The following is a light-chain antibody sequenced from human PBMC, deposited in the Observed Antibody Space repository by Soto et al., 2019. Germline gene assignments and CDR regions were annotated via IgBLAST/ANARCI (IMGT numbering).Light chain of an antibody. V-gene: IGKV3-20*01. Sequence: EIVLTQSPGTLSLSPGERVTLSCRASQSVNSNYLAWYQQKPGQAPRLLIYGTSSRATGIPDRFSGSGSGTDFTLTISRLEPEDFAVYYCQQYGDRNSPRYSFGQGTKLEIK. CDR2: GTS. J-gene: IGKJ2*03. CDR1: QSVNSNY. CDR3: QQYGDRNSPRYS.